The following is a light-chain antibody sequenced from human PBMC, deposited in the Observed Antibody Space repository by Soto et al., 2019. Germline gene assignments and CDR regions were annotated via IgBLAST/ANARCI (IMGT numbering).Light chain of an antibody. J-gene: IGKJ1*01. CDR3: QQYNSFTT. V-gene: IGKV1-5*03. Sequence: DIQMTQSPSTLSASVGDRVTITCRASQSSSSWLAWYQQKPGKAPKLLIYKASSLESGVPSRFSGSGSGTEITLTISSLQPDDFATYYCQQYNSFTTFGQGTKVEIK. CDR1: QSSSSW. CDR2: KAS.